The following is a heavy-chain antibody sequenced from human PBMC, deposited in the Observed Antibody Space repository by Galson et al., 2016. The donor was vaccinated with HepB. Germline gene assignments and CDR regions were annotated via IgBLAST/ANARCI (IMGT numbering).Heavy chain of an antibody. V-gene: IGHV3-30-3*02. J-gene: IGHJ5*02. Sequence: SLRLSCATSGFAFSTYAMHWVRQAPGKGLEWVAVISFDGTNKYYAESVQGRFTISRDTSKNTVSLQMTSLRGEDTAVNYCASGASGTTHGPNWFDPWGQGTRVTVAS. D-gene: IGHD1-1*01. CDR1: GFAFSTYA. CDR3: ASGASGTTHGPNWFDP. CDR2: ISFDGTNK.